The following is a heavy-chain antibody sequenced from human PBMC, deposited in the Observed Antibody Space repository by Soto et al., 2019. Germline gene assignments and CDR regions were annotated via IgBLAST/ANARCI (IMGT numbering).Heavy chain of an antibody. Sequence: SVKVSCKSSGGTFSSHSINWVRQAPGQGLEWMGGTIPIFGPANFAKKFQGRVTITADESTTTAYMELSSLTSEDTAVYYCATGSFTSTGGRIGYHYNAMDVWGQGTTVTVSS. D-gene: IGHD1-1*01. CDR1: GGTFSSHS. J-gene: IGHJ6*02. V-gene: IGHV1-69*13. CDR2: TIPIFGPA. CDR3: ATGSFTSTGGRIGYHYNAMDV.